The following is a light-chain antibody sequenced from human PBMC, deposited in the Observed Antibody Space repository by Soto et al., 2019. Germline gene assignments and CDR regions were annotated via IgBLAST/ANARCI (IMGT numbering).Light chain of an antibody. V-gene: IGKV3-15*01. Sequence: EIVMTQSPATLSVSPGERATLSCRASQPVDNNLAWYQQKVGQPPRLLIYSAFNRATGIPARFSGSGSGTEFTLTISSLQSEDFAVYYCQQYNNWPLSFGGGTKVEIK. J-gene: IGKJ4*01. CDR2: SAF. CDR3: QQYNNWPLS. CDR1: QPVDNN.